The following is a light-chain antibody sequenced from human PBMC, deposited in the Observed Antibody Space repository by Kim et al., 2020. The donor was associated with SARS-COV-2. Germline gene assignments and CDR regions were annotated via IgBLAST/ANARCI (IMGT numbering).Light chain of an antibody. CDR3: SSYGDSSALVV. Sequence: QSVLTQPASVSGSPGQSITISCTATSSDVGSFNLVSWYQQHPGKAPKVIIYDVRNRPAGVSSRFSGSKSGNTASLTISGLQAEDEADYYCSSYGDSSALVVFGGGTQLTVL. CDR2: DVR. V-gene: IGLV2-14*02. CDR1: SSDVGSFNL. J-gene: IGLJ2*01.